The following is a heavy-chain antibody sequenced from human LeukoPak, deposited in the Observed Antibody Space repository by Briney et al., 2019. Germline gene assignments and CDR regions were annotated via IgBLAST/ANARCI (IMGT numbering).Heavy chain of an antibody. V-gene: IGHV5-51*01. CDR2: IYPGDSDT. D-gene: IGHD4-11*01. J-gene: IGHJ4*02. CDR1: GYSFTCYW. Sequence: GESLKISCKGSGYSFTCYWIGWVRQMPGKGLEWMGIIYPGDSDTRYSPSFQGQVTISADKSISTAYLQWSSLKASDTAMYYCARPRGLDYSNVYYFDYWGQGTLVTVSS. CDR3: ARPRGLDYSNVYYFDY.